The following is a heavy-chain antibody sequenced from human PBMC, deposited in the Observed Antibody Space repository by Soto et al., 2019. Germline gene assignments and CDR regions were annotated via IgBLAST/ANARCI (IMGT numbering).Heavy chain of an antibody. CDR1: GGTFSSYA. CDR2: IIPIFGTA. Sequence: ASVKVSCKASGGTFSSYAISWVRQAPGQGLEWMGGIIPIFGTANYAQKFQGRVTITADESTSTASMELSSLRSEDTAVYYCARDRSFYYYYGMDVWGQGTTVTVSS. CDR3: ARDRSFYYYYGMDV. J-gene: IGHJ6*02. V-gene: IGHV1-69*13.